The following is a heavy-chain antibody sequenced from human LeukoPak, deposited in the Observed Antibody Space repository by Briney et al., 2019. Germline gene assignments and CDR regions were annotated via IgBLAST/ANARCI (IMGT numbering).Heavy chain of an antibody. D-gene: IGHD2-21*02. J-gene: IGHJ5*02. V-gene: IGHV3-23*01. CDR1: GFTFSSYA. CDR2: ISGSGGST. Sequence: GGSLRLSCAASGFTFSSYAMSWVRQAPGKGLEWVSAISGSGGSTYYADSVKGRFTISRDNVKNSLYLQMNSLRAEDTAVYYCARHSYCGGDCYAYNWFDPWGQGTLVTVSS. CDR3: ARHSYCGGDCYAYNWFDP.